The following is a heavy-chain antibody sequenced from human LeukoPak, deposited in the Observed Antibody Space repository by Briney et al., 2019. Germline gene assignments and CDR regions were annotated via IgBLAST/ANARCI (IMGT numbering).Heavy chain of an antibody. J-gene: IGHJ4*02. CDR3: AISIAARRVDFDY. V-gene: IGHV3-23*01. CDR1: GFTFSSYA. Sequence: GGSLRLSCAASGFTFSSYAMDWVRQAPGKGLEWVSAISGSGGSTYYADSVKGRFTISRDNSKNTLYLQMNSLRAEDTAVYYCAISIAARRVDFDYWGQGTLVTVSS. D-gene: IGHD6-6*01. CDR2: ISGSGGST.